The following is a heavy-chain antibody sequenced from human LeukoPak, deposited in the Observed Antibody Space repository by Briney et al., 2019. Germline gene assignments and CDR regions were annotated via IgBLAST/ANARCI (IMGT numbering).Heavy chain of an antibody. J-gene: IGHJ4*02. CDR1: GFSFANSV. Sequence: GGSLRLSCAASGFSFANSVISWIRQARGKGPEWVSAISGSGDRTDYADSVRGRFTISRDNSKSTLYLQMNSLRVEDTAIYYCAIREPIGYWGQGSLVTVSP. CDR3: AIREPIGY. D-gene: IGHD6-13*01. V-gene: IGHV3-23*01. CDR2: ISGSGDRT.